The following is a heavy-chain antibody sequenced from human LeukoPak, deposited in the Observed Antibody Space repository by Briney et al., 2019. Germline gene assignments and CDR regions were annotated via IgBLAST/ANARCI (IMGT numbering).Heavy chain of an antibody. CDR2: IRYDGSNK. Sequence: GGSLRLSCAASGFTFSSYGMHWVRQHPGKGLEWVAFIRYDGSNKYYADSVKGRFTISRDNSKNTLYLQMNSLRAEDTAVYYCAKDPTTYTSWFDPWGQGTLVTVSS. CDR1: GFTFSSYG. CDR3: AKDPTTYTSWFDP. D-gene: IGHD6-13*01. V-gene: IGHV3-30*02. J-gene: IGHJ5*02.